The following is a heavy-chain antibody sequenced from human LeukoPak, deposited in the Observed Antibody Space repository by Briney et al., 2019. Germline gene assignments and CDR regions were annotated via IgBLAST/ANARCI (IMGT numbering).Heavy chain of an antibody. D-gene: IGHD6-19*01. CDR2: IKQDGREK. CDR3: ARNPRLDTYYYGMDV. J-gene: IGHJ6*02. Sequence: GGSLRLSCAASGFTFSSYWMSWVRQAPGKGLEWVANIKQDGREKYYVDSVKGRFTISRDNAKNSLYLQMNSLRAEETAVYYCARNPRLDTYYYGMDVWGQGTTVTVSS. CDR1: GFTFSSYW. V-gene: IGHV3-7*05.